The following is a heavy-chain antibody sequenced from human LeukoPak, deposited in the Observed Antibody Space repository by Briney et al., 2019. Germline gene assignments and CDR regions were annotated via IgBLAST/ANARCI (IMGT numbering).Heavy chain of an antibody. CDR1: GFTFSSYA. CDR2: ISGSGGST. J-gene: IGHJ3*02. V-gene: IGHV3-23*01. Sequence: GGSLRLSCAASGFTFSSYAMSWVRQAPGKGLEWVSAISGSGGSTYYADSVKGRFTISRDNSKNTLYLQMNSLRAEDTAVYYCAKVFPQYSSSSAVGAFDIWGQGTMVTVSS. CDR3: AKVFPQYSSSSAVGAFDI. D-gene: IGHD6-6*01.